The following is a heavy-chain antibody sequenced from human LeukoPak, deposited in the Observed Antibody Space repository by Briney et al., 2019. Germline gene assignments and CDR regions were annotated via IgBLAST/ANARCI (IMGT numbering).Heavy chain of an antibody. CDR1: GDSITTSNYY. D-gene: IGHD6-6*01. CDR2: IYYSGIT. Sequence: PSETLSLTCTVSGDSITTSNYYWGWIRQPPGKGLEWIGSIYYSGITYYNASLGSRVTTSLDTSKNQLSLKVNSVTAADTAVYYCATAYSSSFLHGWFDPWGQGTLVTVSS. CDR3: ATAYSSSFLHGWFDP. V-gene: IGHV4-39*07. J-gene: IGHJ5*02.